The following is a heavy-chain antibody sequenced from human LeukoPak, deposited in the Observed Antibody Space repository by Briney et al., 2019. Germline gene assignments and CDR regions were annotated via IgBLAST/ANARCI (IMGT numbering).Heavy chain of an antibody. CDR2: ISAYNGNT. V-gene: IGHV1-18*01. D-gene: IGHD6-6*01. CDR3: ARAAAVGARPDY. Sequence: SVKVSCMASGYTFTSYGISWVRQAPGQGLEWMGWISAYNGNTNYAQKLQGRVTMTTDTSTSTAYMELRSLRSDATAVYYCARAAAVGARPDYWGQGTRVTVSS. CDR1: GYTFTSYG. J-gene: IGHJ4*02.